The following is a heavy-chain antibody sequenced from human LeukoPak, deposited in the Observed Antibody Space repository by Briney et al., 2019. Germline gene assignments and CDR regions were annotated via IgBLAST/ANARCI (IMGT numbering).Heavy chain of an antibody. CDR2: IYYSGST. D-gene: IGHD5-24*01. J-gene: IGHJ5*02. V-gene: IGHV4-59*12. Sequence: SETLSLTCTVSGGSISSYYWSWIRQPPGKGLEWIGYIYYSGSTNYNPSLKSRVTISVDTSKNQFSLKLSSVTAADTAVYYCARVFEMATIALWFDPWGQGTLVTVSS. CDR3: ARVFEMATIALWFDP. CDR1: GGSISSYY.